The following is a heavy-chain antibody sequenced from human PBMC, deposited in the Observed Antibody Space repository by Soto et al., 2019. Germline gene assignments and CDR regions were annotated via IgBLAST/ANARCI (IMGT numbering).Heavy chain of an antibody. CDR1: GFTFSGSA. CDR3: SRQASDFWSGKPQYYMDV. D-gene: IGHD3-3*01. V-gene: IGHV3-73*01. J-gene: IGHJ6*03. CDR2: IRSKGNNYAT. Sequence: QTGGSLRLSCAASGFTFSGSAMHWVRQASXXGXXWVGRIRSKGNNYATAYGASLKGRFTISRDDSKNTAYLQMNSLNTEDTAVYYCSRQASDFWSGKPQYYMDVWGKGTTVTVSS.